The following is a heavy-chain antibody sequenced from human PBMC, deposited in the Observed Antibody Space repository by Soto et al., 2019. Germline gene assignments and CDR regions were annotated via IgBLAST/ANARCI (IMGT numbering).Heavy chain of an antibody. CDR2: ISGSGGNT. J-gene: IGHJ4*02. D-gene: IGHD2-15*01. CDR1: GFTFSSYA. V-gene: IGHV3-23*01. CDR3: AKDRVVAATQSFDY. Sequence: EVQLLESGGGLVQPGGSLRLSCGASGFTFSSYAMNWVRQAPGKGPEWVSTISGSGGNTYYADSVKGRFTISRVNSKNTLYLQMNSLGAEDTAIYYCAKDRVVAATQSFDYWGQGTLVTVSS.